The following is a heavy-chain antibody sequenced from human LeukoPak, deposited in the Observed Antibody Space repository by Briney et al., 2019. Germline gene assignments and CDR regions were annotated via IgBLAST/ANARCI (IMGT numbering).Heavy chain of an antibody. CDR3: ARDGIDYGDYGYLDP. J-gene: IGHJ5*02. CDR1: GYTFTSYG. V-gene: IGHV1-18*01. D-gene: IGHD4-17*01. CDR2: ISAYNGNT. Sequence: GASVKVSCKASGYTFTSYGISWVRQAPGQGLEWMGWISAYNGNTNYAQKLQGRVTMTTDTSTSTAYMELRSLRSDDTAVYYCARDGIDYGDYGYLDPWGQGTLVTVSS.